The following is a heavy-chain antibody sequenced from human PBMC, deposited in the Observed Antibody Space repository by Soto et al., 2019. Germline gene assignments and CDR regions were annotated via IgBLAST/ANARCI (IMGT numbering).Heavy chain of an antibody. J-gene: IGHJ4*02. CDR3: ASRDPGTSVDY. CDR1: GGSFTSNNW. CDR2: IYRTGST. V-gene: IGHV4-4*02. D-gene: IGHD1-7*01. Sequence: SETLSLTCAVSGGSFTSNNWWTWVRQPPGQGLEWIGEIYRTGSTNYNPSLKSRVTTSLDKSENQFSLKVTSLTAADTAVYYCASRDPGTSVDYWGQGTLVTVSS.